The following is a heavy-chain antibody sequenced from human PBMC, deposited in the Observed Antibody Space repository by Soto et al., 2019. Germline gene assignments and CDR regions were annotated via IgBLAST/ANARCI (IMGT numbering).Heavy chain of an antibody. Sequence: GGSLRLSCAASGFTFSSYAMSWVRQAPGKGLEWVSAISGSGGSTYYADSVKGRLTISRDNSKNTLYLQMNSLRAEDTAVYYCAKVSGYDFWSGPTYFDYWGQGTLVTVSS. CDR3: AKVSGYDFWSGPTYFDY. CDR1: GFTFSSYA. V-gene: IGHV3-23*01. J-gene: IGHJ4*02. D-gene: IGHD3-3*01. CDR2: ISGSGGST.